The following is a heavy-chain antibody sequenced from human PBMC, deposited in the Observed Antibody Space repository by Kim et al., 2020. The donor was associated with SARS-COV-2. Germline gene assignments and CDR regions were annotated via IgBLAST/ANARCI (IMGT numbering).Heavy chain of an antibody. J-gene: IGHJ4*01. D-gene: IGHD3-22*01. CDR3: ARAPTYYYDSSGYLVDY. V-gene: IGHV4-31*03. Sequence: SETLSLTCTVSGGSISSGGYYWSWIRQHPGKGLEWIGYIYYSGSTYYNPSLKSRVTISVDTSKKQFSLKRSSVTAADTAVYYCARAPTYYYDSSGYLVDYWGHGPLVTVSS. CDR2: IYYSGST. CDR1: GGSISSGGYY.